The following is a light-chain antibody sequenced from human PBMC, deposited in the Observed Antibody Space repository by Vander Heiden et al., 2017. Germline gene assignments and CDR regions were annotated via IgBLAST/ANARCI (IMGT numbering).Light chain of an antibody. CDR3: QQEDSSPIT. CDR2: AAS. CDR1: QGISSY. Sequence: AIRMTQSPSSFSASTGDRVTITCRASQGISSYLAWYQQEPGKAPKLLIYAASTLQSGVPSRFSGSGSGTDFTLTISCLQSEDFATYYCQQEDSSPITFGGGTKVXIK. J-gene: IGKJ4*01. V-gene: IGKV1-8*01.